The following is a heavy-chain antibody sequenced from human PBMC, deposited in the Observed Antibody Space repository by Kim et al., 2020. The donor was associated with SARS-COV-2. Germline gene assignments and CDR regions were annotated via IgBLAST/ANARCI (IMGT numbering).Heavy chain of an antibody. V-gene: IGHV3-23*01. CDR2: ISGSGGST. J-gene: IGHJ4*02. CDR1: GFTFSSYA. CDR3: AKDPIAVVVPAAVLDY. Sequence: GGSLRLSCAASGFTFSSYAMSWVRQSPGKGLEWVSAISGSGGSTYYADSVKGRFTISRDNSKNTLYLQMNSLRAEDTAVYYCAKDPIAVVVPAAVLDYWGQGTLVTVSS. D-gene: IGHD2-2*01.